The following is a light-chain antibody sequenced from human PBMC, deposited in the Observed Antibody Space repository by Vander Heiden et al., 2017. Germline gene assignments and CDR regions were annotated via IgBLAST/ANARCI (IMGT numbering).Light chain of an antibody. V-gene: IGLV2-14*03. CDR2: DVS. J-gene: IGLJ3*02. Sequence: QSALPQPASVSGSPGQSITISCTGTSSDVGGYNYVSWYQQRPGKAPELMIYDVSTRPSGVSNRFSGSKSGNTASLTISGLHAEDEADYYCSAYTSSHTLVFGGGTKLTVL. CDR1: SSDVGGYNY. CDR3: SAYTSSHTLV.